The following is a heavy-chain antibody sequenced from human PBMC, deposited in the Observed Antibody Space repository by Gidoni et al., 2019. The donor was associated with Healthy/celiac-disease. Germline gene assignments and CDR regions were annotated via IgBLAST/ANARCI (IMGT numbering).Heavy chain of an antibody. D-gene: IGHD4-17*01. CDR1: VFTVSSNY. Sequence: EVQLVEAGGGLFQPGGSLGLSCAASVFTVSSNYMSWVRQAPGKGLEWVSVIYSGGNTYYADSVKGRFTISRNNSKNTLYLQMNSLRAEDTAVYYCARDLNTVTTFEYWGQGTLVTVSS. CDR3: ARDLNTVTTFEY. CDR2: IYSGGNT. V-gene: IGHV3-66*01. J-gene: IGHJ4*02.